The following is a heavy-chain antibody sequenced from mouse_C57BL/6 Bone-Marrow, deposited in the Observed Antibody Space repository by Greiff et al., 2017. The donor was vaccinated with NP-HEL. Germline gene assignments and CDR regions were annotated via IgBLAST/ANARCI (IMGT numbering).Heavy chain of an antibody. CDR2: IYPRSGNT. CDR3: ARSGLRHWYFDV. D-gene: IGHD2-4*01. Sequence: ESGAELARPGASVKLSCKASGYTFTSYGISWVKQRTGQGLEWIGEIYPRSGNTYYNEKFKGKATLTADKSSSTAYMELRSLTSEDSAVYFCARSGLRHWYFDVWGTGTTVTVSS. J-gene: IGHJ1*03. CDR1: GYTFTSYG. V-gene: IGHV1-81*01.